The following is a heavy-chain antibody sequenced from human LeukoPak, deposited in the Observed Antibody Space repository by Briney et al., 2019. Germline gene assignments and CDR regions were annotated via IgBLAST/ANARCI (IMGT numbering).Heavy chain of an antibody. CDR1: GFTFNGYA. CDR2: ISYDGGFE. J-gene: IGHJ6*03. D-gene: IGHD1-7*01. V-gene: IGHV3-30*04. CDR3: ARGDNWNSYYYYYMDV. Sequence: GGSLRLSCAASGFTFNGYAMLWVRQAPGKGLDWVAVISYDGGFESYADSVKGRFTISRDNAKNSLYLQMNSLRAEDTAVYYCARGDNWNSYYYYYMDVWGKGTTVTVSS.